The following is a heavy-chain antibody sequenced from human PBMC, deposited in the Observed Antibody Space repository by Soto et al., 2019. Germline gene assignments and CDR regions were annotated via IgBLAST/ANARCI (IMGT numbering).Heavy chain of an antibody. Sequence: SETLSLTCTVSGGSISSYYWSWIRQPPGKGLEWIGYIYYSGSTNYNPSLKSRVTISVDTSKTQFSLRLSSVTAADTAVYYCARLRGAAVAGYPFDSWGQGTLVTVSS. J-gene: IGHJ4*02. D-gene: IGHD6-19*01. CDR2: IYYSGST. V-gene: IGHV4-59*08. CDR3: ARLRGAAVAGYPFDS. CDR1: GGSISSYY.